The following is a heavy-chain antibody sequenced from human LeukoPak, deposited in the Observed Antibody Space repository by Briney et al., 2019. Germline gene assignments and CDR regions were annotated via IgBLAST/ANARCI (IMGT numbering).Heavy chain of an antibody. CDR1: GFTFDDYA. V-gene: IGHV3-9*01. D-gene: IGHD3-22*01. J-gene: IGHJ3*02. CDR2: ISWNSGSI. Sequence: GGSLRLSCAASGFTFDDYAMPWVRQAPGKGLEWVSGISWNSGSIGYADSVKGRFTISRDNAKNSLYLQMSSLRAEDTALYYCAKDIGYYDAFDIWGQGTMVTVSS. CDR3: AKDIGYYDAFDI.